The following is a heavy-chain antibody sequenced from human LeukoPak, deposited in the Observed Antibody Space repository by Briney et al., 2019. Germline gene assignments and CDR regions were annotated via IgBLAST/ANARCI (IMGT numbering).Heavy chain of an antibody. D-gene: IGHD4/OR15-4a*01. CDR3: ARGHYGGNPYYFDY. J-gene: IGHJ4*02. CDR1: GYTFTGYY. Sequence: ASVKVSCKASGYTFTGYYMHWVRQAPGQGLELMGRINPNSGGTNYAQKFQGRVTMTRDTSISTAYMELSRLRSDDTAVYYCARGHYGGNPYYFDYWGQGTLVTVSS. CDR2: INPNSGGT. V-gene: IGHV1-2*06.